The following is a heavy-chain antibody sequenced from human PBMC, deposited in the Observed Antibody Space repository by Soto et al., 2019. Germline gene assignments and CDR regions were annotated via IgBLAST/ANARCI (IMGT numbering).Heavy chain of an antibody. J-gene: IGHJ5*02. D-gene: IGHD3-3*01. Sequence: ASVKVSCKTSGYTFTKYTIHWVRQAPGQRLEWMGWINAGNGNTEYSQKFQGRVTITRDTSASTAYMELSSLRSEDSGVYYCARDATLHFDFWKKWDWFDLWGQGTLVTVSS. CDR1: GYTFTKYT. V-gene: IGHV1-3*01. CDR2: INAGNGNT. CDR3: ARDATLHFDFWKKWDWFDL.